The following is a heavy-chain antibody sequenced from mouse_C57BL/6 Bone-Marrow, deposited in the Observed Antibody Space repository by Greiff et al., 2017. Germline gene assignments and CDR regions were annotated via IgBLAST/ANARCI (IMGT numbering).Heavy chain of an antibody. Sequence: VQLQQSGAELVQPGASVKMSCTASGYTFTTYPIEWMKQNHGKSLEWIGNFHPYNDDTKYNAQFKGKATLTVEKSSNTVYLELSRLTSDDSAVDYCARGSAIFYYFDYWGQGTTLTVSS. CDR3: ARGSAIFYYFDY. D-gene: IGHD6-1*01. CDR2: FHPYNDDT. CDR1: GYTFTTYP. V-gene: IGHV1-47*01. J-gene: IGHJ2*01.